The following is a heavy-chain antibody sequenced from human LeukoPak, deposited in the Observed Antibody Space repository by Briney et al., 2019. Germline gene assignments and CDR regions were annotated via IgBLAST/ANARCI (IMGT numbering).Heavy chain of an antibody. CDR1: GYTFPSYG. Sequence: ASVKVSCKASGYTFPSYGISWVRQAPGQGLEWMGWISAYNGNTNYAQKLQGRVTMITDTSTSTAYMELRSLRSDDTAVYYCARDVYYDILTGDYYYYMGVWGKGTTDTVSS. J-gene: IGHJ6*03. D-gene: IGHD3-9*01. V-gene: IGHV1-18*01. CDR2: ISAYNGNT. CDR3: ARDVYYDILTGDYYYYMGV.